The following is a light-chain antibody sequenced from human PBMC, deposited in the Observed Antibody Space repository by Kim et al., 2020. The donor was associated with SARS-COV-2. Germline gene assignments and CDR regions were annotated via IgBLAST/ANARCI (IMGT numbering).Light chain of an antibody. Sequence: SASVGDRVTITCRASQGISSCVAWFQQKAGKAPKLLIYAASSLQSGVPSRFSGSGSGTEFTLTISSLQPEDFATYYCQQANSLPCTFGQGTKLEI. V-gene: IGKV1-12*01. CDR3: QQANSLPCT. CDR1: QGISSC. J-gene: IGKJ2*02. CDR2: AAS.